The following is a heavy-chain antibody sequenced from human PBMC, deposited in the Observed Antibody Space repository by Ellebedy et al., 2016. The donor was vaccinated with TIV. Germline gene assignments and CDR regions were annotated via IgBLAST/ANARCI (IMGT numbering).Heavy chain of an antibody. D-gene: IGHD3-22*01. J-gene: IGHJ3*02. CDR1: GFTFSSYS. Sequence: GESLKISXAASGFTFSSYSMNWVRQAPGKGLEWVSYISSSSSTIYYADSVKGRFTISRDNAKTSLYLQMNSLRAEDTAVYYCARDVGHYYDSSGSNAFDIWGQGTMVTVSS. V-gene: IGHV3-48*01. CDR3: ARDVGHYYDSSGSNAFDI. CDR2: ISSSSSTI.